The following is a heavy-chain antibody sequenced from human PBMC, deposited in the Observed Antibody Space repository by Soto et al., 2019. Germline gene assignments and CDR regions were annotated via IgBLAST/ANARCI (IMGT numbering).Heavy chain of an antibody. D-gene: IGHD4-17*01. V-gene: IGHV1-69*01. J-gene: IGHJ2*01. CDR1: GGTFSSYA. CDR2: IIPIFGTA. CDR3: ARPKNRYYGDYNYWYFDL. Sequence: QVQLVQSGAEVKKPGSSVKVSCKASGGTFSSYAISWVRQAPGQGLEWMGGIIPIFGTANYAQKFQGRVTITADESTSTAYMELSSIRSEDTAVYYWARPKNRYYGDYNYWYFDLWGRGTLVTDSS.